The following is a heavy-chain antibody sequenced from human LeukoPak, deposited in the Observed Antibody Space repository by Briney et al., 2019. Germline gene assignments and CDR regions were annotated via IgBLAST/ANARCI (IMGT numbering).Heavy chain of an antibody. CDR2: VYYSGNT. J-gene: IGHJ4*02. V-gene: IGHV4-39*01. D-gene: IGHD5-12*01. CDR1: GGSISSSSYC. CDR3: ARHVVPWMRGPDY. Sequence: PSETLSLTCTVSGGSISSSSYCWGWIRQPPGKGLEWIGSVYYSGNTYYNPSLKSRVTMSVDTSKNQFSLKLSSVTAADTAVYYCARHVVPWMRGPDYWGQGTLVTVSS.